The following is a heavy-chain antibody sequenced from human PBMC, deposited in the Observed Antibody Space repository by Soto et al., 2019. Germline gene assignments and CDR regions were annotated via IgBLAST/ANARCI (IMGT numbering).Heavy chain of an antibody. CDR1: GGSVSSGSYY. CDR2: IYHSGST. Sequence: ETLSLTCTVSGGSVSSGSYYWGWIRQPPGKGLEWIGYIYHSGSTNYNPSLKSRVTISVDTSKNQFSLSLTSVTATDTAVYYCARLSAAWFDPWGQGTLVTVSS. D-gene: IGHD6-19*01. CDR3: ARLSAAWFDP. J-gene: IGHJ5*02. V-gene: IGHV4-61*01.